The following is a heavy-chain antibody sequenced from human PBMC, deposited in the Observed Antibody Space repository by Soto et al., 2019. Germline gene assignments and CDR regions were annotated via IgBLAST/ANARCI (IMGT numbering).Heavy chain of an antibody. CDR3: ATGFRNAVNV. CDR1: GFTFSGYS. CDR2: ISGPSIYI. J-gene: IGHJ6*02. V-gene: IGHV3-21*01. Sequence: EVQLVESGGGLVKPGGSLRLSCVASGFTFSGYSINLVRQAPGTGLEWVSYISGPSIYIYYPDSVKGRFTISRDNAKSAVDLQMNTLRPEDTVVYYFATGFRNAVNVLGQGTTFSVSS.